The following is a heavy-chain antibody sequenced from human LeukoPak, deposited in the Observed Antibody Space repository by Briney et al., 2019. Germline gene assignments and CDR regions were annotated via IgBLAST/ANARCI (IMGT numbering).Heavy chain of an antibody. CDR1: GGSFSGYY. J-gene: IGHJ4*02. D-gene: IGHD3-22*01. CDR3: ARGPRKYLVVPFDY. V-gene: IGHV4-34*01. CDR2: INHSGST. Sequence: SETLSLTCAVYGGSFSGYYWSWIRQPPGKGLEWIGEINHSGSTNYNPSLKSRVTISVDTSKNQFSLKLSSVTAADTAVYYCARGPRKYLVVPFDYWGQGTLVTVSS.